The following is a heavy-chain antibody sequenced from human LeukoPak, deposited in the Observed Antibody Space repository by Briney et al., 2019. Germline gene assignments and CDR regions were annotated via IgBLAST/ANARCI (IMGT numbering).Heavy chain of an antibody. D-gene: IGHD1-26*01. CDR1: GVSISSSSYY. V-gene: IGHV4-39*01. CDR2: IYYSGST. J-gene: IGHJ4*02. CDR3: ARHESGSYYAY. Sequence: SETLSLTCTVSGVSISSSSYYWGWIRQPPGKGLEWIGSIYYSGSTYYNPSLTSRVTISVETSKNQFSLKLSSVTAADTAVYYCARHESGSYYAYWGQATLVTVSS.